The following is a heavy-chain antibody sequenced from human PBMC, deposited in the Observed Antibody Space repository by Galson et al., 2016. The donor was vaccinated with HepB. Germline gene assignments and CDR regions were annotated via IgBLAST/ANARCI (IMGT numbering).Heavy chain of an antibody. V-gene: IGHV3-23*01. D-gene: IGHD6-6*01. CDR1: GFTFSSFV. Sequence: SLRLSCAASGFTFSSFVMSWVRQAPGKGLEWVSVISGSSTSINYADSVKGRFTISRDNSRNTLYMQMNSLRDEDTAVYYCARGWYSNSSPCFDYWGQGTLVTVSS. J-gene: IGHJ4*02. CDR3: ARGWYSNSSPCFDY. CDR2: ISGSSTSI.